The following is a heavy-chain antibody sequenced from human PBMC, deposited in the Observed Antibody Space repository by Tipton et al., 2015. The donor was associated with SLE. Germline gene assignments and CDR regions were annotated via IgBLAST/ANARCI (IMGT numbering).Heavy chain of an antibody. J-gene: IGHJ4*02. V-gene: IGHV4-61*02. CDR3: AVQSSGSARADL. CDR2: IYNSGIT. D-gene: IGHD3-3*01. Sequence: LRLSCTVSGDSFSSGSSSWNWVRQPAGKGLEWIGLIYNSGITNYNPSLQSRVTLSVDMSKNQFSLRLSSVTAADTAMYYCAVQSSGSARADLWGQGTLVTVSS. CDR1: GDSFSSGSSS.